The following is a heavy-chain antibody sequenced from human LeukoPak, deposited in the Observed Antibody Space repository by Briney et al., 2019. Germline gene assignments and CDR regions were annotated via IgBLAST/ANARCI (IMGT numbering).Heavy chain of an antibody. V-gene: IGHV3-23*01. CDR2: ISDSGDST. CDR1: GFTFSSYS. Sequence: GGSLRLSCAASGFTFSSYSMTWVRQTPGKGLEWVSDISDSGDSTYYADSVKGRFTISRDNSRNTLYLEMNSLRAEDTAVYYCTKWSGFGNDWGQGTLVTASS. CDR3: TKWSGFGND. D-gene: IGHD3-10*01. J-gene: IGHJ4*02.